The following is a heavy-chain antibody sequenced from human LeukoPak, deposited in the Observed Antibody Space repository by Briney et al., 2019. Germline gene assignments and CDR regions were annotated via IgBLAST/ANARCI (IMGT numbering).Heavy chain of an antibody. J-gene: IGHJ3*02. CDR3: AREGGYSSKDDAFDI. CDR1: GGSISSHY. CDR2: IYYSGIT. V-gene: IGHV4-59*11. Sequence: SETLSLTCTVSGGSISSHYWSSIRQPPGKGLEWIGYIYYSGITNYNPSLKSRVTISVDTSKNQFSLKLSSVTAADTAVYYCAREGGYSSKDDAFDIWGQGTMVTVSS. D-gene: IGHD6-13*01.